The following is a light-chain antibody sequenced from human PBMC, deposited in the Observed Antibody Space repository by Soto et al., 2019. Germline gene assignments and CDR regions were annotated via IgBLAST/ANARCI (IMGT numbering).Light chain of an antibody. CDR1: SSDIGGYKY. V-gene: IGLV2-14*01. Sequence: QSALTPPASVSRSPGQSLTISCTGTSSDIGGYKYVSWYQQNPGKAPKLLIYDVSNRPSGVSNRFSGSKSGNTASLTVSGLQAEDEADYYCSSYTTSGALVVFGGGTKLTVL. CDR2: DVS. CDR3: SSYTTSGALVV. J-gene: IGLJ2*01.